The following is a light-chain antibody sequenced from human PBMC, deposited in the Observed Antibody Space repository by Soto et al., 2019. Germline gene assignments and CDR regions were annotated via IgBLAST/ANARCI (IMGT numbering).Light chain of an antibody. Sequence: DIQMTQSHSTLSASVGDTVTITCRASQSFNNWLAWYQQKPGKAPKVLLYKASTLELGVPSRFSGSGSGTELTLTISSLQPDDFAIYYCQQYNSYSWTFGQGTKVEIK. CDR2: KAS. J-gene: IGKJ1*01. V-gene: IGKV1-5*03. CDR1: QSFNNW. CDR3: QQYNSYSWT.